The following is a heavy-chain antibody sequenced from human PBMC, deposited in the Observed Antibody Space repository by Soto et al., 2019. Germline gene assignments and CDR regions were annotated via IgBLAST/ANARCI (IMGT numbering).Heavy chain of an antibody. J-gene: IGHJ5*02. Sequence: GGSLRLSCAASGFTFSGSAMHSFRQASGKGLEWVGRIRSKANSYATAYAASVKGRFTISRDDSKNTAYLQMNSLKTEDTAVYYCTRHPRRMDYDSSGYQFDPWGQGTLVTVSS. CDR1: GFTFSGSA. D-gene: IGHD3-22*01. CDR3: TRHPRRMDYDSSGYQFDP. CDR2: IRSKANSYAT. V-gene: IGHV3-73*01.